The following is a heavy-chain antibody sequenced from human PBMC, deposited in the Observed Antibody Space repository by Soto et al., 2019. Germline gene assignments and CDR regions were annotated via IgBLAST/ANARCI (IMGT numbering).Heavy chain of an antibody. CDR2: ISGSGGST. Sequence: GWSLRLSCAASGFTFSSYAVSWVRQAPGKGLEWVSAISGSGGSTYYADSVKGRFTISRDNSKNTLYLQMNSLRAEDTAVYYCAKAPIFGVVYFDYWGQGTLVTVSS. V-gene: IGHV3-23*01. CDR1: GFTFSSYA. D-gene: IGHD3-3*01. J-gene: IGHJ4*02. CDR3: AKAPIFGVVYFDY.